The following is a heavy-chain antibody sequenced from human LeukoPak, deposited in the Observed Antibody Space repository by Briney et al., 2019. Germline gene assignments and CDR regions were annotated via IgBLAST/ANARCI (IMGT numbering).Heavy chain of an antibody. D-gene: IGHD6-13*01. CDR2: ISGSGGST. V-gene: IGHV3-23*01. J-gene: IGHJ4*02. Sequence: GGSLRLACAASGFTFSSYAMSWVRQAPGKGLEWVSAISGSGGSTYYADSVKGRFTISRDNSKNTLYLQMNSLRAEDTAVYYCARRRGIAAAGTKLYWGQGTLVTVSS. CDR1: GFTFSSYA. CDR3: ARRRGIAAAGTKLY.